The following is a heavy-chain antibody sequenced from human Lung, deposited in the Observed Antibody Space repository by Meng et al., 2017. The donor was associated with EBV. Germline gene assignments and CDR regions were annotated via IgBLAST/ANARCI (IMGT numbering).Heavy chain of an antibody. D-gene: IGHD4-11*01. J-gene: IGHJ5*02. V-gene: IGHV3-30-3*01. CDR2: ISDTGHNK. CDR1: GFDFDPYA. Sequence: GESGGGVVQPRRSLRLTCAAAGFDFDPYAVHWVRQAPGKGLEWVAVISDTGHNKYFADSVRGRFTISRDNSKNMVSLQMNSLRPGDTATYYCAIIPYSNAWGQGTLVTVSS. CDR3: AIIPYSNA.